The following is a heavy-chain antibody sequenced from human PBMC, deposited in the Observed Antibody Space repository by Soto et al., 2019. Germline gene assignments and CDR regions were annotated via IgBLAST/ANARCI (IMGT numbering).Heavy chain of an antibody. V-gene: IGHV3-23*01. D-gene: IGHD3-10*01. CDR3: ATSNSGERD. CDR1: GFTLSEYG. J-gene: IGHJ4*02. CDR2: VSGSGDST. Sequence: ELQVLESGGGLVQPGGSLRLTCAASGFTLSEYGTSWVRQAPGKGLEWVSFVSGSGDSTYYTDSVKGRFTISRDSSKNTVCLQMNSLRAEDTAVYYCATSNSGERDWGQGTLVTVS.